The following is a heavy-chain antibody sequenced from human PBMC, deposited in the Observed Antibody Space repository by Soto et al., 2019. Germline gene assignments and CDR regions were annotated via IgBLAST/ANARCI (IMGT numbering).Heavy chain of an antibody. CDR3: ARDNYGDYYWGMDV. J-gene: IGHJ6*02. CDR1: GGSINYSY. V-gene: IGHV4-59*01. Sequence: SETLSLTCTVSGGSINYSYWTWIRQPPGKGLEWIGYISYTGSANYNASLKSRLTISVDTSKNQFSLKLSSVTAADTALYYCARDNYGDYYWGMDVWGQGTTVTVAS. CDR2: ISYTGSA. D-gene: IGHD4-17*01.